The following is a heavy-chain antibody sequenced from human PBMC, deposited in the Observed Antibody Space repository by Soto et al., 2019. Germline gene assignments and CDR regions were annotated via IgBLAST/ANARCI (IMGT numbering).Heavy chain of an antibody. D-gene: IGHD6-25*01. CDR1: GGSMTNYY. Sequence: HVQVQESGQGLVKPSDTLSLTCSVSGGSMTNYYWSWIRQPPGKRLEWIAYIFYSGSTKYNPSFESRVIVSVDTSRNQFSLKLSSVTAADTAVYYCARWHSSSGYYGMDVWGQGTTVTVSS. CDR2: IFYSGST. V-gene: IGHV4-59*01. J-gene: IGHJ6*02. CDR3: ARWHSSSGYYGMDV.